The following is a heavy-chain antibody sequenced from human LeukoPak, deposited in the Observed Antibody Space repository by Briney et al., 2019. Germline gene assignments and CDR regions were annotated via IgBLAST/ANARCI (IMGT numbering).Heavy chain of an antibody. CDR1: GYTFTSYG. CDR3: ARDRGSLGAGAWFAP. D-gene: IGHD3-16*01. Sequence: ASVEVSCKASGYTFTSYGISWVRQAPGQGLEWMGWISAYNGNTNYAQKLQGRVTMTTDTSTSTAYMELRSLRSDDTAVYYCARDRGSLGAGAWFAPWGQGTLVTVSS. J-gene: IGHJ5*02. CDR2: ISAYNGNT. V-gene: IGHV1-18*01.